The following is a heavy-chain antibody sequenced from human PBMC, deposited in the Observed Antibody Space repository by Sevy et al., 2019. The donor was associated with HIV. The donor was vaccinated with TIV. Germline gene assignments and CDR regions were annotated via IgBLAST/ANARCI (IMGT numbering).Heavy chain of an antibody. J-gene: IGHJ6*02. CDR2: INPNSGGT. D-gene: IGHD2-2*01. CDR3: ARDVLLYCSSTSCLTYYYYYGMDV. CDR1: GYTFTGYY. Sequence: ASVKVSCKASGYTFTGYYMHWVRQAPGQGLEWMGRINPNSGGTNYAQKFQGRVTMTRDTSISPAYMELSRLRSDDTAVYYCARDVLLYCSSTSCLTYYYYYGMDVWGQGTTVTVSS. V-gene: IGHV1-2*06.